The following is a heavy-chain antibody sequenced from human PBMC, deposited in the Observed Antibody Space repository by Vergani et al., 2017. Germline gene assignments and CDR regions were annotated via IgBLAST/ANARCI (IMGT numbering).Heavy chain of an antibody. CDR3: ANQRGRGYSYGYSY. CDR2: ISGSGGST. Sequence: EVQLLESGGGLVQPGGSLRLSCAASGFTFSSYAMSWVRQAPGKGLEWVSAISGSGGSTYYADSVKGLFTISRDNSKNTLYLQMNSLRAEDTAVYYCANQRGRGYSYGYSYWGQGTLVTVSS. D-gene: IGHD5-18*01. J-gene: IGHJ4*02. V-gene: IGHV3-23*01. CDR1: GFTFSSYA.